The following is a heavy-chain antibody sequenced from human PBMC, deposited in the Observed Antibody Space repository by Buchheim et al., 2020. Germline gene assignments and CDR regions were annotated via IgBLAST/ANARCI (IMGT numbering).Heavy chain of an antibody. V-gene: IGHV2-5*02. CDR1: GFSLSRPGVG. D-gene: IGHD3-16*01. CDR2: IFWDDDQ. Sequence: QITLRDSGPTLVKPTQTLTLTCTCSGFSLSRPGVGVGWIRQPPGKALEWLALIFWDDDQRISPSLKTRLTLTKVTSKTQSALRMANMDPVDTATYYGEDRRKVTGGGYFDFWGQGIL. J-gene: IGHJ4*02. CDR3: EDRRKVTGGGYFDF.